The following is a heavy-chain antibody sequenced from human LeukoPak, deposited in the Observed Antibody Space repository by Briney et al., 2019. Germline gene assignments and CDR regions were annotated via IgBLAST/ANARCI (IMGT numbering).Heavy chain of an antibody. Sequence: GGSLRLSCAASGFTFSNAWMSWVRQAPGKGLEWVGRIKSKTDGGTTDYAAPVKGRFTISRDDSKNTLYLQMSSLKTEDTAVYYCTTDKPIARYYGSGTYPDYWGQGTLVTVSS. CDR2: IKSKTDGGTT. D-gene: IGHD3-10*01. V-gene: IGHV3-15*01. CDR1: GFTFSNAW. CDR3: TTDKPIARYYGSGTYPDY. J-gene: IGHJ4*02.